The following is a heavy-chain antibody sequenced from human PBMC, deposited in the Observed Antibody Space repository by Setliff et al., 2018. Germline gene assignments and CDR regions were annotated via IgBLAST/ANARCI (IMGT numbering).Heavy chain of an antibody. CDR1: GFTFWSYA. CDR3: AIPSSGNFYFDY. CDR2: IRSKAYGGTT. D-gene: IGHD1-26*01. J-gene: IGHJ4*02. V-gene: IGHV3-49*04. Sequence: PGGSLRLSCAASGFTFWSYAMSWVRQAPGKGLEWVGFIRSKAYGGTTEYAASVKGRFTISRDDSKSIAYLQMNSLKTEDTAVYYCAIPSSGNFYFDYWGQGTLVTVSS.